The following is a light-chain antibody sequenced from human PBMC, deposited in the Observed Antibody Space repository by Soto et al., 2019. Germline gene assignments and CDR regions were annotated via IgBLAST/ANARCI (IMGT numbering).Light chain of an antibody. CDR2: DVS. Sequence: DNQLTQSPSSISASLGDRVTITFRASQAVNSWLAWFQQKPGMAPKLVIYDVSSLQSGVPSRFSGSGSGTEFTLTISSLQPEDFATYYCQQSNNHPISFGQGTRLEIK. J-gene: IGKJ5*01. CDR3: QQSNNHPIS. V-gene: IGKV1-12*01. CDR1: QAVNSW.